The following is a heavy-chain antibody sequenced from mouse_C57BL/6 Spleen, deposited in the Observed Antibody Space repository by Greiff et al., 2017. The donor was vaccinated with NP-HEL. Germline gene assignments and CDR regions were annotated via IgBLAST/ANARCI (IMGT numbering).Heavy chain of an antibody. CDR1: GYAFSSYW. CDR3: ARQGTTVVAPAVD. Sequence: VKVVESGAELVKPGASVKISCKASGYAFSSYWMNWVKQRPGKGLEWIGQIYPGDGDTNYNGKFKGKATLTADKSSSTAYMQLSSLTSEDSSVYFCARQGTTVVAPAVDWGTGTTVTVSS. D-gene: IGHD1-1*01. CDR2: IYPGDGDT. V-gene: IGHV1-80*01. J-gene: IGHJ1*03.